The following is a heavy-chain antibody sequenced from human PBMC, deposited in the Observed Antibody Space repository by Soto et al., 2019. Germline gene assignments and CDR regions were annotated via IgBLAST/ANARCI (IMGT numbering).Heavy chain of an antibody. V-gene: IGHV1-69*13. J-gene: IGHJ5*02. CDR1: GGTFSSYA. CDR3: ARDLLRFTSNPDMVRGVKPYNWFDP. CDR2: IIPIFGTA. Sequence: GASVKVSCKASGGTFSSYAISWVRQAPGQGLEWMGGIIPIFGTANYAQKFQGRVTITADESTSTAYMELSSLRSEDTAVYYCARDLLRFTSNPDMVRGVKPYNWFDPWGQGTLVTVSS. D-gene: IGHD3-10*01.